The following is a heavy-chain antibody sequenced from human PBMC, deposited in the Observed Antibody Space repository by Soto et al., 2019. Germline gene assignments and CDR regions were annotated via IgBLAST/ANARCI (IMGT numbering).Heavy chain of an antibody. CDR3: AKDSNKYSSSLRGRYFDY. J-gene: IGHJ4*02. D-gene: IGHD4-4*01. V-gene: IGHV3-23*01. Sequence: PGGSLRPSCAASGFPFSSYVMSWVRQAPGKGLEWVSGISVGGSNTFYADSVKGRFTISRDNSKNTLLLQMNSLGAEDTAVYYCAKDSNKYSSSLRGRYFDYWGQGMGVTVSS. CDR2: ISVGGSNT. CDR1: GFPFSSYV.